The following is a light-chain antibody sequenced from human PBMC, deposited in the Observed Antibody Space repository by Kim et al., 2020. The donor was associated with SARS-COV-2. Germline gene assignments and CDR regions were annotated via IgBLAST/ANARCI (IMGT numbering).Light chain of an antibody. Sequence: LGRTGTLTCTGTSNIVGHQGAAWLQQHQGHPPKLLSYRNNNRPSGISERFSASRSGNTASLTITGLQPEDEADYYYSALDSSLRVFGGGTQLTVL. V-gene: IGLV10-54*02. CDR3: SALDSSLRV. J-gene: IGLJ3*02. CDR1: SNIVGHQG. CDR2: RNN.